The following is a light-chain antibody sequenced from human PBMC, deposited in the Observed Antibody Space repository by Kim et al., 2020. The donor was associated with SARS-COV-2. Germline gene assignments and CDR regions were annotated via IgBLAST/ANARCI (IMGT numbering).Light chain of an antibody. J-gene: IGKJ2*01. CDR1: QSISSW. Sequence: SASVGDRVTITCRASQSISSWLAWYQQKPGKAPKLLIYKASSLESGVPSRFSGSGSGTEFTLTISSLRPDDFATYYCQQYNSYPYTFGQGTKLEIK. V-gene: IGKV1-5*03. CDR2: KAS. CDR3: QQYNSYPYT.